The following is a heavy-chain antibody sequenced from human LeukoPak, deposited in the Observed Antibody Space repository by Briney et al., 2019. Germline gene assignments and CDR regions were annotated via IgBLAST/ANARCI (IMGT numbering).Heavy chain of an antibody. Sequence: GGSLRLSCAASGFTFSSYDLHWVRQATGMGLEWVSAIGTAGDTYYPGSVKGRFTISRENAKNSSYLQMNSLRAGDTAVYYCATAGYSNGWYSFDFWGQGTLVTVSS. CDR2: IGTAGDT. D-gene: IGHD6-19*01. J-gene: IGHJ4*02. CDR3: ATAGYSNGWYSFDF. V-gene: IGHV3-13*04. CDR1: GFTFSSYD.